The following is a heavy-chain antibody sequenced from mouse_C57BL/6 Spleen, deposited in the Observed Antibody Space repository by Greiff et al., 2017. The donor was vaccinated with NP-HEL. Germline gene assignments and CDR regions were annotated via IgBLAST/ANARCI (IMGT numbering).Heavy chain of an antibody. CDR1: GYAFSSSW. Sequence: LEESGPELVKPGASVKISCKASGYAFSSSWMNWVKQRPGKGLEWIGRIYPGDGDTNYNGKFKGKATLTADKSSSTAYMQLSSLTSEDSAVYFCAREGGYPYYFDYWGQGTTLTVSS. CDR3: AREGGYPYYFDY. D-gene: IGHD2-2*01. J-gene: IGHJ2*01. V-gene: IGHV1-82*01. CDR2: IYPGDGDT.